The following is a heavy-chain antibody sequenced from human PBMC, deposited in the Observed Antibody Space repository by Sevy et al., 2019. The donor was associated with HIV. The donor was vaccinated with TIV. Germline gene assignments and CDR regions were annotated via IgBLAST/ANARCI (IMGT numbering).Heavy chain of an antibody. CDR3: AKNRPPGGSYFSRHGMDV. Sequence: GGSLRLSCAASGFTFSTYDMHWVRRAPGKGLEWVAIISHDGSYRYYADSVRGRFSMSRDSSKNTLYLQMSGLSIEDTAVYYCAKNRPPGGSYFSRHGMDVWGRGTTVTVSS. CDR2: ISHDGSYR. J-gene: IGHJ6*02. D-gene: IGHD3-16*01. CDR1: GFTFSTYD. V-gene: IGHV3-30*18.